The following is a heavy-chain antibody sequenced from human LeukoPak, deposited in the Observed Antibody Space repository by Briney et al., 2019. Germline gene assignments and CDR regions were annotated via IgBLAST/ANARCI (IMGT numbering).Heavy chain of an antibody. CDR2: IIPIFGTA. V-gene: IGHV1-69*13. D-gene: IGHD1-26*01. Sequence: SVKVSCKASGYTFTSYGISWVRQAPGQGLEWMGGIIPIFGTANYAQKLQGRVTITADESTSTAYMELSSLRSEDTAVYYCARAGIVGATALFDYWGQGTLVTVSS. CDR3: ARAGIVGATALFDY. J-gene: IGHJ4*02. CDR1: GYTFTSYG.